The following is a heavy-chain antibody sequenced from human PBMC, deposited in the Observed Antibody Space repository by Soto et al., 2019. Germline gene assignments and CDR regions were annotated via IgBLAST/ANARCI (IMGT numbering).Heavy chain of an antibody. CDR3: ARDQTTGDWFDA. J-gene: IGHJ5*02. D-gene: IGHD4-17*01. Sequence: PGGSLRLSCGASGFDFSNYWMHWVRQAPGKGLVWVSRINGDGSDIKYADSVKGRFTISRDNAKNTVYLQMNSLRADDTAVYYCARDQTTGDWFDAWGQGDLVTVSS. CDR1: GFDFSNYW. CDR2: INGDGSDI. V-gene: IGHV3-74*03.